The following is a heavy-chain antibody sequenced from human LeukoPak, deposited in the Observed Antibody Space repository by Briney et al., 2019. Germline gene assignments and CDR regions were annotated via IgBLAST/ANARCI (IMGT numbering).Heavy chain of an antibody. CDR1: GGSISSYY. CDR2: IYTSGST. J-gene: IGHJ4*02. CDR3: ARLLTVGYSSSLIDY. V-gene: IGHV4-4*07. Sequence: SETLSLTCTVSGGSISSYYWSWIRQPAGKGLEWIGRIYTSGSTNYNPSLKSRVTMSVDTSKNQFSLKLSSVTAADTAVYYCARLLTVGYSSSLIDYWGQGTLVTVSS. D-gene: IGHD6-13*01.